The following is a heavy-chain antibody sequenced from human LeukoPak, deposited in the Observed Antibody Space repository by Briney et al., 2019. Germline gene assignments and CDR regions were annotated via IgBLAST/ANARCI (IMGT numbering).Heavy chain of an antibody. V-gene: IGHV4-39*01. CDR2: FYYTGNI. CDR1: GASITTGGFY. Sequence: KSSETLSLTCTVSGASITTGGFYWGWIRQPPGTGLEWIGSFYYTGNIYYNPSLKSRVTISVDMSKIQVSLKLSSVTAADTAVYYCARTYSGTYYGFDYWGQGALVTVSS. CDR3: ARTYSGTYYGFDY. D-gene: IGHD1-26*01. J-gene: IGHJ4*02.